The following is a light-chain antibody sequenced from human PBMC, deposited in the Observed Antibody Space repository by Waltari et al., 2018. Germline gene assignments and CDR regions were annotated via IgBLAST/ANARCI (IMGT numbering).Light chain of an antibody. CDR3: QQYDTDSWT. CDR2: QAS. V-gene: IGKV1-5*03. J-gene: IGKJ1*01. CDR1: QSVSIW. Sequence: DVQMTQSPANLSASVGDSVTITCRASQSVSIWLTWYQKKPGTAPKLLIYQASRLHTGVPSRFSGSGSKTEFTLTINSLQPDDFATYYCQQYDTDSWTFGQGTKV.